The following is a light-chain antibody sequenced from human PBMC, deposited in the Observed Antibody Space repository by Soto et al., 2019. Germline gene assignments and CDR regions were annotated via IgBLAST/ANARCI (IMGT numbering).Light chain of an antibody. Sequence: EMVMTQSPATLSVSPGERATLSCRASHSVSGNLAWYQQKPGQAPRLLIYDASTRATGIPGRFSGSGSGTEFTLTISSLQSEDFAVYYCQQYNNWPPYTFGQGTKVDIK. CDR3: QQYNNWPPYT. V-gene: IGKV3-15*01. CDR1: HSVSGN. J-gene: IGKJ2*01. CDR2: DAS.